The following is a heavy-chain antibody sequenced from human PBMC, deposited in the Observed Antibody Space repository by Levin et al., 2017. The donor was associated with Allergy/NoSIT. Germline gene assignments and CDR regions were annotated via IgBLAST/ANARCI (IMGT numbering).Heavy chain of an antibody. CDR3: ARGPLLSGNYWVMRKHYFDY. D-gene: IGHD1-26*01. CDR1: GESFSGFY. CDR2: ITHSGTI. V-gene: IGHV4-34*01. J-gene: IGHJ4*02. Sequence: SQTLSLTCGVYGESFSGFYWSWIRQPPGKGLEWIGEITHSGTINYNPSLKSRVTISVDTSKNQLSLNLSPVTAADTAIYYCARGPLLSGNYWVMRKHYFDYWGRGTLVTVSS.